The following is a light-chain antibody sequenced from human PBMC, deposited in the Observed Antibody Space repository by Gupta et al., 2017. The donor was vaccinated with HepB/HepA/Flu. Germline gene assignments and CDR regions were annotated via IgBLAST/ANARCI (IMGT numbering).Light chain of an antibody. J-gene: IGLJ2*01. Sequence: QSVLPPPPSVSGAPGQRVTISCTGTTSNIGAGYDVHWYQQLPGTAPKLLIYGNFNRPSGVPDRFSGSKSGTSASLAITGLQADDEADYYCQSYDSSLSVLVFGGGTKLTVL. CDR1: TSNIGAGYD. CDR2: GNF. V-gene: IGLV1-40*01. CDR3: QSYDSSLSVLV.